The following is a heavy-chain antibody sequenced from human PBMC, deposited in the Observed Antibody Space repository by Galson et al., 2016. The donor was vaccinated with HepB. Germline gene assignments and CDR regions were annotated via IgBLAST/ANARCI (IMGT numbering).Heavy chain of an antibody. J-gene: IGHJ6*02. CDR1: GGTFSSYA. CDR3: ACQIGGNYYNYDMDV. CDR2: ITPIFGIP. V-gene: IGHV1-69*13. D-gene: IGHD1-26*01. Sequence: SVKVSCKASGGTFSSYAISWVRQAPGQGLEWMGGITPIFGIPNYAQKFQGRVTITADESTSTAYMEMSSLRSDDTAVFYCACQIGGNYYNYDMDVWGQGTTVTVSS.